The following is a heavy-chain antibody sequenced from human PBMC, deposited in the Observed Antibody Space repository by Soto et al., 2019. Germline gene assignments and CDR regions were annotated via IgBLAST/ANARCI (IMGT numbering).Heavy chain of an antibody. CDR2: FDPEDGET. CDR1: GYTLTELS. V-gene: IGHV1-24*01. Sequence: ASVKVSCKVSGYTLTELSMHWVRQAPGKGLEWMGGFDPEDGETIYAQKFQGRVTMTEDTSTDTAYMELSSLRSEDTAVYYCATPIAAAGTDAFDIWGQGTMVTVSS. D-gene: IGHD6-13*01. CDR3: ATPIAAAGTDAFDI. J-gene: IGHJ3*02.